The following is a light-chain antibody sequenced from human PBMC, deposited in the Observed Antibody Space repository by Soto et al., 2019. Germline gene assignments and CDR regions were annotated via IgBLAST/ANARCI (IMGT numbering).Light chain of an antibody. CDR1: QSVSSD. J-gene: IGKJ2*01. V-gene: IGKV3-11*01. CDR3: QQRRNWPPYT. CDR2: DAS. Sequence: EIVLTQSPATLSLSPGERATLSCRASQSVSSDLAWYQQKPGQAPRLLIYDASNRATGIPARFSGSGSGTDFTLTISSLEPEDFAVYYCQQRRNWPPYTFGQGTKLEIK.